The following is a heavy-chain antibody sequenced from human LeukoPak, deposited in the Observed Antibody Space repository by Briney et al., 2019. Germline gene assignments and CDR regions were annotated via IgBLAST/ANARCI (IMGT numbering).Heavy chain of an antibody. Sequence: PSETLSLTCAVSGDSISSYFWSWIRQPAGKGLEWIGRIYTSGSTNYNPSLKSRVTMSIDTSKNQFSLRLTSVTAADTAVYYCARVKIQSYYASDFWGQGTLVTVSS. D-gene: IGHD1-26*01. CDR2: IYTSGST. J-gene: IGHJ4*02. V-gene: IGHV4-4*07. CDR3: ARVKIQSYYASDF. CDR1: GDSISSYF.